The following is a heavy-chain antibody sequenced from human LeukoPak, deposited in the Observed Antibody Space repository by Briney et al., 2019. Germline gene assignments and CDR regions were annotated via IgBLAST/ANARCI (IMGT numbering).Heavy chain of an antibody. CDR2: INWNGGST. J-gene: IGHJ5*02. Sequence: GGSLRLSCAASGFTFDDYGMSWVRQAPGKGLEWVSGINWNGGSTGYADSVKGRFTISRDNAKNSLYLQMNSLRAEDTAVYYCARGTNNYDFWSGSLNWFDPWGQGTLVTVSS. D-gene: IGHD3-3*01. CDR3: ARGTNNYDFWSGSLNWFDP. CDR1: GFTFDDYG. V-gene: IGHV3-20*04.